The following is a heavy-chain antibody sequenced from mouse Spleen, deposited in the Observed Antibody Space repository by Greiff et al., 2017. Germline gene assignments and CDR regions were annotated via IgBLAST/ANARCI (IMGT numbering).Heavy chain of an antibody. Sequence: QVQLKQSGAELARPGASVKMSCKASGYTFTSYTMHWVKQRPGQGLEWIGYINLSSGYTKYNQKFKDKATLTAYKSSSTAYMQLSSLTSEDSAVYYCARKRDQGNYFDYWGQGTTLTVSS. CDR1: GYTFTSYT. CDR2: INLSSGYT. V-gene: IGHV1-4*01. J-gene: IGHJ2*01. CDR3: ARKRDQGNYFDY.